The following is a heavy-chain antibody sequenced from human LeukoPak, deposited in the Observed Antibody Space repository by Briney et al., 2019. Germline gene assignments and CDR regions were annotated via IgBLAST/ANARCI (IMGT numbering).Heavy chain of an antibody. V-gene: IGHV3-48*03. CDR3: ASGYTYRDLDY. Sequence: GGSLRLFCAASGFTVSSNYMNWVRQAPGKGLEWVSYISSSGSTIYYADSVKGRFTISRDNAKNSLYLQMNSLRAEDTAVYYCASGYTYRDLDYWGQGTLVTVSS. D-gene: IGHD3-16*02. J-gene: IGHJ4*02. CDR2: ISSSGSTI. CDR1: GFTVSSNY.